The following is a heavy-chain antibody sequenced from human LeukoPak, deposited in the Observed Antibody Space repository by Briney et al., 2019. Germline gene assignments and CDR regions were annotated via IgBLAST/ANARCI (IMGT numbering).Heavy chain of an antibody. V-gene: IGHV3-30-3*01. D-gene: IGHD2-2*01. CDR2: ISYDGSNK. J-gene: IGHJ3*02. CDR1: GFTFSSYA. CDR3: AKGYCGSSSCYSYAFDI. Sequence: GRSLRLSCAASGFTFSSYAMHWVRQAPGKGLEWVAVISYDGSNKYYADSVKGRFTISRDNSKNTLFLQMNSLRAEDTAVYYCAKGYCGSSSCYSYAFDIWGQGTVVTVSS.